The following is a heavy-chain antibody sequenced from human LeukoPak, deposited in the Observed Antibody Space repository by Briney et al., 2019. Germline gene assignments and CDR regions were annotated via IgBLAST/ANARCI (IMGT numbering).Heavy chain of an antibody. D-gene: IGHD6-25*01. CDR3: ARGQGHIAATAWFAP. V-gene: IGHV4-30-2*01. CDR1: GGSVTSGIHS. CDR2: IYHSGTT. Sequence: SETLSLTCGVSGGSVTSGIHSWSWIRQPPGKDLEWIGSIYHSGTTYYNPSLTSRVAISIDKSKNQFSLQLTSVTAADTAVYYCARGQGHIAATAWFAPWGPGILVAVSS. J-gene: IGHJ5*02.